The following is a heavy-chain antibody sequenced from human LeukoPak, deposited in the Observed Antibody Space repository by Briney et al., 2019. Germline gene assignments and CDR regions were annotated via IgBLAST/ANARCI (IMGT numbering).Heavy chain of an antibody. CDR3: AGGPDSRKTGY. D-gene: IGHD1-14*01. CDR2: ISHDEGT. J-gene: IGHJ4*02. CDR1: GESFTDHH. Sequence: SETLSLTWDIYGESFTDHHLSWIRQPPGKGREWIGEISHDEGTNYNPSLKSRVTISLDTSKNQFSLKLTSATAADTAVYYCAGGPDSRKTGYWGPGTLVTVSS. V-gene: IGHV4-34*01.